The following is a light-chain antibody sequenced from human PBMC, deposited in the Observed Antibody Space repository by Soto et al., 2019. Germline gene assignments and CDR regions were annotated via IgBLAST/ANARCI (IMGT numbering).Light chain of an antibody. J-gene: IGKJ1*01. Sequence: EIVLTQSPGTLSLSLGDGATLSCRASQSVSSNYLAWYQLKPGQAPRLLIYGASIRATGIPDRFSGSGSGTDFTLTIRRLEPEDFAMYFCHQYGSSPRTFGQGTKVEIK. V-gene: IGKV3-20*01. CDR2: GAS. CDR1: QSVSSNY. CDR3: HQYGSSPRT.